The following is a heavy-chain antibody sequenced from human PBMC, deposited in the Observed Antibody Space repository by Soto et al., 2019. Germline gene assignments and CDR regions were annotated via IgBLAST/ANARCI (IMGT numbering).Heavy chain of an antibody. V-gene: IGHV4-59*08. Sequence: SETLSLTCTVSGGSISSYYWTWIRQSPGKGLEWIGYNYFSGNTDYNPSLKSRVTISVDTSKNQFSLKLSSVTAADTAVYYCARQGRDYGSGSYYDPSYYYYYMDVWGKGTTVTVSS. CDR1: GGSISSYY. J-gene: IGHJ6*03. CDR2: NYFSGNT. D-gene: IGHD3-10*01. CDR3: ARQGRDYGSGSYYDPSYYYYYMDV.